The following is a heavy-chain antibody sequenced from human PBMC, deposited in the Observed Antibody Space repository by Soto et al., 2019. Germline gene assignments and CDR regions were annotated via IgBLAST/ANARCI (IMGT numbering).Heavy chain of an antibody. D-gene: IGHD1-1*01. Sequence: EVQLLESGGGLVQPGGSLRLSCAASGFTFSSYAMSWVRQAPGKGLEWVSAISGRGGSTYYADSVKGRFTISRDNSKNTMYLQMNSLRAEDTAVYYCARGDDSNDGCWFDPWGQGTLVTVSS. CDR2: ISGRGGST. CDR3: ARGDDSNDGCWFDP. J-gene: IGHJ5*02. V-gene: IGHV3-23*01. CDR1: GFTFSSYA.